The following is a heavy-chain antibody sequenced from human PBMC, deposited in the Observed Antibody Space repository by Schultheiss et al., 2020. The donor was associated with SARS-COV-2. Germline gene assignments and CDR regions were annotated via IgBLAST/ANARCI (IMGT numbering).Heavy chain of an antibody. Sequence: ASVKVSCKASGYTFTGYYMHWVRQAPGQGLEWMGWISAYNGNTNYAQKLQGRVTMTRDTSISTAYMELSRLRSDDTAVYYCARDQSSSSSLYYYGMDVWGKGTTVTVSS. V-gene: IGHV1-2*02. CDR1: GYTFTGYY. CDR2: ISAYNGNT. J-gene: IGHJ6*04. D-gene: IGHD6-6*01. CDR3: ARDQSSSSSLYYYGMDV.